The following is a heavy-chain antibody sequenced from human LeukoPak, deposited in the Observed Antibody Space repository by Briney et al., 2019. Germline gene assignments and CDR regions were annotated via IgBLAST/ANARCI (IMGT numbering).Heavy chain of an antibody. Sequence: GGSLRLSCAPSGFTFSSDSMSWVRHAPGKGLEWVSSISSGSTYIYYADSMKGRFTISRDNAKNSLYLQMNTLRAEDTAVYYCARDRIYSGIYHDTFDIWGHGTMVTASS. J-gene: IGHJ3*02. D-gene: IGHD1-26*01. CDR2: ISSGSTYI. V-gene: IGHV3-21*01. CDR1: GFTFSSDS. CDR3: ARDRIYSGIYHDTFDI.